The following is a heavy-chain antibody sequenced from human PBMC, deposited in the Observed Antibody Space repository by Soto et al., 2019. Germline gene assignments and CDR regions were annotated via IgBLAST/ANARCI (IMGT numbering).Heavy chain of an antibody. CDR1: GGSFSGYY. CDR3: ARGYSSSFDFDY. V-gene: IGHV4-34*01. CDR2: INHSGST. J-gene: IGHJ4*02. Sequence: SETLSLTCAVYGGSFSGYYWSWIRQPPGKGLEWIGEINHSGSTNYNPSLKSRVTISVDTSKNQFSLMLTSVTTVDTAVYYCARGYSSSFDFDYWGQGTLVTVSS. D-gene: IGHD6-6*01.